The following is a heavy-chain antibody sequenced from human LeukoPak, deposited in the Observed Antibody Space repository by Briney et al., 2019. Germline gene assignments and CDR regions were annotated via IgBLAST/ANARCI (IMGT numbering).Heavy chain of an antibody. CDR1: GFTFGNYA. D-gene: IGHD2-15*01. Sequence: GGSLRLSCAASGFTFGNYAMSWVRQAPGKGLEWVSGISGSGGTTYYADSVKGRFTISRDNSKNTLYLQMNSLRAEDTAVYYCASGYCSGGSCYSMDYWGQGTLVTVSS. J-gene: IGHJ4*02. CDR2: ISGSGGTT. CDR3: ASGYCSGGSCYSMDY. V-gene: IGHV3-23*01.